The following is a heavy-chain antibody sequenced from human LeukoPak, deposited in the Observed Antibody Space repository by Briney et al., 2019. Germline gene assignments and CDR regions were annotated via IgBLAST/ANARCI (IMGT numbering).Heavy chain of an antibody. V-gene: IGHV3-7*03. D-gene: IGHD1-1*01. J-gene: IGHJ4*02. CDR1: GFTFSSSA. CDR2: IKQDGSEK. Sequence: GGSLRLSCAASGFTFSSSAMSWVRQAPGKGLEWVANIKQDGSEKYYVDSVKGRFTISRDNAKNSLYLQMNSLRAEDTAVYYCARDTGFWNDVNDYWGQGTLVTVSS. CDR3: ARDTGFWNDVNDY.